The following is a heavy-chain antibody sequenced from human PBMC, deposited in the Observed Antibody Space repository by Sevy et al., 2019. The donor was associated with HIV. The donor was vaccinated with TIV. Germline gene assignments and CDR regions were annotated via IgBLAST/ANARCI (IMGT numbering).Heavy chain of an antibody. J-gene: IGHJ4*02. D-gene: IGHD6-19*01. CDR3: ARLGGYNSGWFFDL. V-gene: IGHV3-7*01. CDR2: IMQDRSET. CDR1: GFSFGNYL. Sequence: GGSLRLSCATSGFSFGNYLMSWVRQAPGKGLEWVANIMQDRSETYSDDSVKGRFTISRDNAKNSIHLESRSLGVEDTAVYHCARLGGYNSGWFFDLWGQGTLVVVSS.